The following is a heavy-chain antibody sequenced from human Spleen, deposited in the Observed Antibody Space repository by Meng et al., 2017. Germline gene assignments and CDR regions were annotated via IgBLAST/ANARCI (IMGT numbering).Heavy chain of an antibody. D-gene: IGHD5-24*01. Sequence: GSLRLSCAASGFTVSSNYMSWVRQAPGKGLEWIGEINHSGSTNYNPSLKSRVTISVDTSKNQFSLKLSSVTAADTAVYYCARGLRWMTTIDYWGQGTLVTVSS. J-gene: IGHJ4*02. CDR2: INHSGST. CDR3: ARGLRWMTTIDY. V-gene: IGHV4-34*01. CDR1: GFTVSSNY.